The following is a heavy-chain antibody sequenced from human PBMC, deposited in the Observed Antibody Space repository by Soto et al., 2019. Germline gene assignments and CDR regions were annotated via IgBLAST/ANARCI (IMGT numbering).Heavy chain of an antibody. Sequence: QVQLQQWGSGLLKPSETLSLTCAIYGGSFSDYYWHRIRQAPGKGLEWIGEIHLSGRVNFTPSLKSRATLSMNTSKNQFFLTLRSVTAADTAVYYCARTPTRGASAWLDPWGRGNLVTVSS. CDR2: IHLSGRV. J-gene: IGHJ5*02. V-gene: IGHV4-34*01. D-gene: IGHD1-26*01. CDR3: ARTPTRGASAWLDP. CDR1: GGSFSDYY.